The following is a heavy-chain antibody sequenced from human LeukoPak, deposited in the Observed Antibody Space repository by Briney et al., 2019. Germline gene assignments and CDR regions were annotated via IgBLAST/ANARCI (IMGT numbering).Heavy chain of an antibody. CDR2: ISSTSGDV. J-gene: IGHJ4*02. V-gene: IGHV3-48*01. CDR3: AQKGGTDH. D-gene: IGHD2-15*01. Sequence: GGSLRLSCVASGFRFSRFGMNWVRQAPGKGLEWISHISSTSGDVYYADSVKGRFTISRDNAKNSLYLQMSSLRVEDTAIYYCAQKGGTDHWGQGTLVTVSS. CDR1: GFRFSRFG.